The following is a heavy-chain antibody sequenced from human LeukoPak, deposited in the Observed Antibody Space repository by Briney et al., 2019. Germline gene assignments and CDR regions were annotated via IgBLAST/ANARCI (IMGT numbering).Heavy chain of an antibody. J-gene: IGHJ4*02. CDR2: ISSSSSYI. CDR3: AREARNYGPVDY. CDR1: GFTFSSYS. D-gene: IGHD1-7*01. Sequence: HGGSLRLSCAASGFTFSSYSMNWVRQAPGKGLEWVSSISSSSSYIYYADSVKGRFTISRDNAKNSLYLQMNSLRAEDTAVYYCAREARNYGPVDYWGQGTLVTVSS. V-gene: IGHV3-21*01.